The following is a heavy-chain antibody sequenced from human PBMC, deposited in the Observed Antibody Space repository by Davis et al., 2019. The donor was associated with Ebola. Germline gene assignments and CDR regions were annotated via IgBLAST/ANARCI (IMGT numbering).Heavy chain of an antibody. Sequence: GESLKISCKASGYSFTSHWIGWVRQMPGKGLEWMGVIYTGDSDTRYSPSFRGQVTISADKSIKTAFLQWSSLKASDTGIYYCASLRRTITGMDDSFDIWGQGTMVTVSS. J-gene: IGHJ3*02. CDR2: IYTGDSDT. D-gene: IGHD7-27*01. V-gene: IGHV5-51*01. CDR3: ASLRRTITGMDDSFDI. CDR1: GYSFTSHW.